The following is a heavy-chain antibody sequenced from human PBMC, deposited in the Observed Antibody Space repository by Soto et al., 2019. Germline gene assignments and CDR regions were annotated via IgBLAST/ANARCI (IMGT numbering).Heavy chain of an antibody. D-gene: IGHD1-1*01. J-gene: IGHJ4*02. CDR3: ARQWVRNNIDY. V-gene: IGHV4-39*01. CDR1: GGSISSSSYY. Sequence: QLQLQESGPGLVKPSETLSLTCTVSGGSISSSSYYWGWIRQPPGKGLEWIGSIYYSGSTYYNPSLKRRVTISVDTSKNQFSLKLSSVPAAETAVYYCARQWVRNNIDYWGQGTLVTVSS. CDR2: IYYSGST.